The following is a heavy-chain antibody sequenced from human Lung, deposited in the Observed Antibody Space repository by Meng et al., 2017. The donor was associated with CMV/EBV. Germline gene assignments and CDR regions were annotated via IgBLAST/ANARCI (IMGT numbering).Heavy chain of an antibody. CDR2: ISYDGSNK. V-gene: IGHV3-30-3*01. J-gene: IGHJ6*02. CDR1: GFTFSSYA. CDR3: ARDQVVLGSGVPAAEDYYGMDV. Sequence: GGSLRLSCAASGFTFSSYAMHWVRQAPGKGLEWVAVISYDGSNKYYADSVKGRFTISRDNSKNTLYLQMNSLRAEDTAVYYCARDQVVLGSGVPAAEDYYGMDVWGQGTTVTVSS. D-gene: IGHD2-2*01.